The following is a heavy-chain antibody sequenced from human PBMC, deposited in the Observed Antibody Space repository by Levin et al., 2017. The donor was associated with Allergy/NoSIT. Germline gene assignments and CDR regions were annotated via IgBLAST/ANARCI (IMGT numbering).Heavy chain of an antibody. CDR3: AIDLESKAYIGVESYYYYGMDV. Sequence: GGSLRLSCAASGFTFNYHSMHWVRQAPGKGLEWVAVIWFDGSNKYYADSAKGRFTISRDNSKNTLYLQMNNVRAEDTAIYYCAIDLESKAYIGVESYYYYGMDVWGQGTTVTVCS. V-gene: IGHV3-33*01. D-gene: IGHD2-15*01. J-gene: IGHJ6*01. CDR2: IWFDGSNK. CDR1: GFTFNYHS.